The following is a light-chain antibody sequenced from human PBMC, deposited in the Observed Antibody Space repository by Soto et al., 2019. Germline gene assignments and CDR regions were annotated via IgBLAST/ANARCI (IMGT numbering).Light chain of an antibody. CDR2: WAS. Sequence: DIVMTQSPASLGMSLAERATINCKSSQNILYKSKNKNFLAWSQQKPGQPPKLLIYWASTRESGVPDRFSASGSGTDFTLTISSLQAEDVAVYYCHQYYSTPWTFGQGTKVDIK. J-gene: IGKJ1*01. CDR3: HQYYSTPWT. V-gene: IGKV4-1*01. CDR1: QNILYKSKNKNF.